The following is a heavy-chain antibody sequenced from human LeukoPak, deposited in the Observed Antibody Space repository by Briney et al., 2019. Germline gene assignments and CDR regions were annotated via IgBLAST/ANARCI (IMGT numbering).Heavy chain of an antibody. D-gene: IGHD6-19*01. Sequence: GGSLRLSCAACGFIYSSHGMHWVRQARGKGLEGVAVISYDGSNKYYADSVKGRFTISRDNSKNTLYLEMNSLRAEDTAVYYCAKDRVSSGWYEYFQYWGQGTLVTVSS. V-gene: IGHV3-30*18. CDR3: AKDRVSSGWYEYFQY. J-gene: IGHJ1*01. CDR1: GFIYSSHG. CDR2: ISYDGSNK.